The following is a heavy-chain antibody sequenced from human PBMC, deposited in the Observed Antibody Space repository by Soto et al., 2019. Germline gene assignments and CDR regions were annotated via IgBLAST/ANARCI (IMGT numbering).Heavy chain of an antibody. J-gene: IGHJ4*02. D-gene: IGHD5-12*01. V-gene: IGHV1-69*12. CDR1: GGTFSTYA. CDR3: ASGIHLWLRRINNGYSG. CDR2: IIPMFGTA. Sequence: QVPLVQSGAEVKKPESSVKVSCKAPGGTFSTYAISWVRQAPGQGLEWMGGIIPMFGTANYAQRFQDRVTITADESTNTDYMDLSSLRSEDKAVYCCASGIHLWLRRINNGYSGWGQGTLVTVSS.